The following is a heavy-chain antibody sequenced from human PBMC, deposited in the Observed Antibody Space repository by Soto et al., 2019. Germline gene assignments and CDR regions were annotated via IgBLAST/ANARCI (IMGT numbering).Heavy chain of an antibody. CDR3: ARDSDYGDYRNWFDP. Sequence: GGSLRLSCAASGFTFSSYSMNWVRQAPGKGLEWVSSISSSSSYIYYADSVKGRFTISRDNAKNSLYLQMNSLRAEDTAVYYCARDSDYGDYRNWFDPWGQGTLVTVSS. CDR1: GFTFSSYS. J-gene: IGHJ5*02. V-gene: IGHV3-21*01. CDR2: ISSSSSYI. D-gene: IGHD4-17*01.